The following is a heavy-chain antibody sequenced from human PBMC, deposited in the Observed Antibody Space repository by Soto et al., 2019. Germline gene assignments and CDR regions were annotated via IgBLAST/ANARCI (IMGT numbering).Heavy chain of an antibody. D-gene: IGHD2-8*01. V-gene: IGHV3-7*01. Sequence: PGGSLRLSCAASGFTFSSYWMSWVRQAPGKGLEWVANIKQDGSEKYYVDSVKGRFTISRDNAKNSLYLQMNSLRAEDTAVYYCARARLNKISTNLDYWGQGTLVTVSS. J-gene: IGHJ4*02. CDR2: IKQDGSEK. CDR3: ARARLNKISTNLDY. CDR1: GFTFSSYW.